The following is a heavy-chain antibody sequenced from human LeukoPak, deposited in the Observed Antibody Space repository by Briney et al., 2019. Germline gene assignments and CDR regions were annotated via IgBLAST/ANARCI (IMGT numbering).Heavy chain of an antibody. V-gene: IGHV1-69*04. D-gene: IGHD2-2*01. J-gene: IGHJ6*02. CDR3: ARDYTEDIVVVPAAIYYYYGMDV. Sequence: SVTVSCKASGGTFSSYAISWVRQAPGQGLEWTGRIIPILGIANYAQKFQGRVTITADKSTSTAYMELSSLRSEDTAVYYCARDYTEDIVVVPAAIYYYYGMDVWGQGTTVAVSS. CDR1: GGTFSSYA. CDR2: IIPILGIA.